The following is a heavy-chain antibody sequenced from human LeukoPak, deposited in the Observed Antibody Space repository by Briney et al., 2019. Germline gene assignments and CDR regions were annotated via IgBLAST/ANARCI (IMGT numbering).Heavy chain of an antibody. J-gene: IGHJ4*02. CDR2: IYSGGST. CDR3: ARVVYSSSSSDY. CDR1: GFTFSSYA. D-gene: IGHD6-13*01. V-gene: IGHV3-66*01. Sequence: PGGSLRLSCAASGFTFSSYAMSWVRQAPGKGLEWVSVIYSGGSTYYADSVKGRFTISRDNSKNTLYLQMNSLRAEDTAVYYCARVVYSSSSSDYWGQGTLVTVSS.